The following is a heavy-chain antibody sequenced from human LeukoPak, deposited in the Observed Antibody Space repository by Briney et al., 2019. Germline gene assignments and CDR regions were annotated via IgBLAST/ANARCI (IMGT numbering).Heavy chain of an antibody. CDR2: ISGSGGAT. CDR3: ARDQPDYGGTGIDY. D-gene: IGHD4-23*01. Sequence: GGSLGLSCATSGFTFRSYVMTWVRQTPGKGLEWVSAISGSGGATYYADSVKGRFSISRDNSKNTLYLQMNSLRAEDTAVYYCARDQPDYGGTGIDYWGQGTLVTVSS. CDR1: GFTFRSYV. V-gene: IGHV3-23*01. J-gene: IGHJ4*02.